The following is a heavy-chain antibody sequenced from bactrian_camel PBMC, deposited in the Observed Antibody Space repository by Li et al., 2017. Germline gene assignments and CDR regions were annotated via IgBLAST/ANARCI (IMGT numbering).Heavy chain of an antibody. J-gene: IGHJ4*01. Sequence: QVQLVESGGGSVQAGGSLRLSCAASGRTYGRNCMAWFRQAPGKERELVSSITEDETTTYSDSVQGRFAISQDNAKHTVYLQMNNLKIEDTAMYYCAAMPLLKCPGLGPAAYDHWGQGTQVTVS. V-gene: IGHV3S53*01. CDR3: AAMPLLKCPGLGPAAYDH. CDR2: ITEDETT. D-gene: IGHD5*01. CDR1: GRTYGRNC.